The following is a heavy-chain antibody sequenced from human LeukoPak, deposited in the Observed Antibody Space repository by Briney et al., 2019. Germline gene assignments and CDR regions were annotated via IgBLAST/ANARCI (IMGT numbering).Heavy chain of an antibody. CDR3: ARRWDDYSNPFDY. Sequence: GASVKVSCKASGYTFTGYYMHWVRQAPGQGLEWMGWINPNSGGTNYAQKFQGRVTMTRDTSISTAYMELSRLRSGDTAVYYCARRWDDYSNPFDYWGQGTLVTVSS. CDR2: INPNSGGT. J-gene: IGHJ4*02. CDR1: GYTFTGYY. D-gene: IGHD4-11*01. V-gene: IGHV1-2*02.